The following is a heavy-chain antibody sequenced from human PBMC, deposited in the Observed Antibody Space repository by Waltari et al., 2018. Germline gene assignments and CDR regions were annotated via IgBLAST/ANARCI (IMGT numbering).Heavy chain of an antibody. J-gene: IGHJ4*02. Sequence: QVQLQQWGAGLLKPSETLSLTCAVYGGSFSGYYWSWIRQPPGKGLEWIGEINHSGSTNYNPSLKSRVTISVDTSKNQFSLKLSSVTAADTGVYYCARSLGIAASDTGLDYWGQGTLVTVSS. CDR1: GGSFSGYY. CDR2: INHSGST. D-gene: IGHD6-13*01. V-gene: IGHV4-34*01. CDR3: ARSLGIAASDTGLDY.